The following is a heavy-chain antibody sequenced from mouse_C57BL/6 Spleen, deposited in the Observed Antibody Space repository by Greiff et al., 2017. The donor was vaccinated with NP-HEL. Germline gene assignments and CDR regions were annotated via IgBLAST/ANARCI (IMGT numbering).Heavy chain of an antibody. D-gene: IGHD1-1*01. J-gene: IGHJ3*01. CDR3: AREQYYGRLAY. V-gene: IGHV1-76*01. Sequence: VKLMESGAELLRPGASVKLSCKASGYTFTDYCINWVKQRPGQGLEWIAGIFPGSGNTYYNEKFKGKATFTAEKSSSTAYMQLSSLTSEDSAVYFCAREQYYGRLAYWGQGALVSVSA. CDR2: IFPGSGNT. CDR1: GYTFTDYC.